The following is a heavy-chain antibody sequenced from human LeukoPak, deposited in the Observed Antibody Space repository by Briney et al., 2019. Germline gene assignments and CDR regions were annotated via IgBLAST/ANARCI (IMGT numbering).Heavy chain of an antibody. CDR3: ASYYSNRGVDY. CDR2: INHSGST. J-gene: IGHJ4*02. D-gene: IGHD4-11*01. Sequence: SETLSLTCAGYGGSFSGYYWSWIRQPPGKGLEWIGEINHSGSTNYNPSLKSRVTISVDTSKNQFSLKLSSVTAADTAVYYCASYYSNRGVDYWGQGTLVTVSS. V-gene: IGHV4-34*01. CDR1: GGSFSGYY.